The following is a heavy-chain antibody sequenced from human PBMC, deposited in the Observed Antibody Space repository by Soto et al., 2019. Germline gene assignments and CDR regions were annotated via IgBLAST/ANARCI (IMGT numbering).Heavy chain of an antibody. Sequence: GGSLRLSCAASGFTFSSYGMHWVRQAPGKGLEWVAVISYDGSNKYYADSVKGRFTISRDNSKNTLYLQMNSLRAEDTAVYYFAKDFEQQLVFGWFDPWGQGTLVTVSS. CDR2: ISYDGSNK. J-gene: IGHJ5*02. CDR3: AKDFEQQLVFGWFDP. V-gene: IGHV3-30*18. CDR1: GFTFSSYG. D-gene: IGHD6-13*01.